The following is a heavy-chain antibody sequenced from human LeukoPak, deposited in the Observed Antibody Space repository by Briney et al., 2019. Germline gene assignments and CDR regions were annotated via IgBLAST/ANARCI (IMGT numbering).Heavy chain of an antibody. CDR3: ARLVRQVTTGNWAFDI. CDR1: GGSISNSNYY. D-gene: IGHD4-17*01. Sequence: PSETLSLTCTVSGGSISNSNYYWGWIRQPPGKVLEWIGNIYYSGTTYYNPFLKSRVTISVDTSKNHFSLRLYSVTAADTAVYYCARLVRQVTTGNWAFDIWGQGTMVTVSS. CDR2: IYYSGTT. V-gene: IGHV4-39*02. J-gene: IGHJ3*02.